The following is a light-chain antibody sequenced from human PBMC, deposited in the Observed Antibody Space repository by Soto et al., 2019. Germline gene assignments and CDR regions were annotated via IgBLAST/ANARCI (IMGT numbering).Light chain of an antibody. Sequence: QSVLTQPPSASGTPGRSVTISCSGSRSNIGSNTVTWYQQVPGTAPKLLIYSTNQRPSGVPDRFSASKSGTSASLTISGLQSEDEADYYCAAGDDSLSGCVIFGGGTKLTVL. J-gene: IGLJ2*01. CDR2: STN. CDR3: AAGDDSLSGCVI. CDR1: RSNIGSNT. V-gene: IGLV1-44*01.